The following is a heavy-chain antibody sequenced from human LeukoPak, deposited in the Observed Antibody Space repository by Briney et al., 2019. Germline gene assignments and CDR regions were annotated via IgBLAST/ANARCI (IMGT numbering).Heavy chain of an antibody. V-gene: IGHV3-30-3*01. D-gene: IGHD3-16*01. Sequence: GGSLRLSCAASGFTFSSYAMHWVRQAPGKGLEWVAVISYDGSNKYYADSVKGRFTISRDNSKNTLYLQMNSLRAEDTAVYYCAREAADYVWGSYDYWGQGTLVTVSS. CDR2: ISYDGSNK. CDR1: GFTFSSYA. J-gene: IGHJ4*02. CDR3: AREAADYVWGSYDY.